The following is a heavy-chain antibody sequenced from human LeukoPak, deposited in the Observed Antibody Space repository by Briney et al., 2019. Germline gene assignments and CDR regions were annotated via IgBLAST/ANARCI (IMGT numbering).Heavy chain of an antibody. J-gene: IGHJ6*02. D-gene: IGHD5/OR15-5a*01. V-gene: IGHV3-49*04. CDR2: IRSKAYGGTT. CDR1: GFTFGDYA. CDR3: TRVVSSRYYGMDV. Sequence: GRSLRLSCTASGFTFGDYAMSWVRQAPGKGLEWVGFIRSKAYGGTTEYAASVKGRFTISRDDSKSIAYLQMNSLKTEDTAVYYCTRVVSSRYYGMDVWGQGTTVTVSS.